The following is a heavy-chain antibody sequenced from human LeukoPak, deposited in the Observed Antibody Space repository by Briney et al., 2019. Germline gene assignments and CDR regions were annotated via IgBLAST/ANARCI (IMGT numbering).Heavy chain of an antibody. CDR3: AKDLGRGYLEGDALDI. V-gene: IGHV3-23*01. D-gene: IGHD5-12*01. CDR1: GFTFSNYA. CDR2: ISGSGGST. J-gene: IGHJ3*02. Sequence: GGSLRLSCAASGFTFSNYAMSWVRQAPGKGLEWVSAISGSGGSTYYADSVKGRFTISRDNSKNTLYLQMDSLRAEDTAVYYCAKDLGRGYLEGDALDIWGQGTMVTVSS.